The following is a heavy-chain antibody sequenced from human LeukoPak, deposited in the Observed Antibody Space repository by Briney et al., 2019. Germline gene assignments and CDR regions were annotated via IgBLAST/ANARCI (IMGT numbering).Heavy chain of an antibody. Sequence: ASVKVSCKASGFTFTGYYMHWVRQAPGQGLEWMGWINPNSGGTNYAQKFQGRVTMTRDTSISTAYMELSRVRSDDTPVYYCARDLAAAASVDYWGQGTLVTVSS. D-gene: IGHD6-13*01. CDR1: GFTFTGYY. CDR2: INPNSGGT. CDR3: ARDLAAAASVDY. V-gene: IGHV1-2*02. J-gene: IGHJ4*02.